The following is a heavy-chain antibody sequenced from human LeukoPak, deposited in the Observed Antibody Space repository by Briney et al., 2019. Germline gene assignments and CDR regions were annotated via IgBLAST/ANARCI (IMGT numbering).Heavy chain of an antibody. CDR2: IYSGGST. J-gene: IGHJ4*02. D-gene: IGHD1-26*01. CDR3: AREEWELLRAY. CDR1: GFTVRSNY. V-gene: IGHV3-66*02. Sequence: GGSLRLSCAASGFTVRSNYMSWVRQAPGKGLEWVSLIYSGGSTYYADSVKGRFTISRDNSKNTLYLQMNSLRVEDTGVYYCAREEWELLRAYWGQGTLVTVSS.